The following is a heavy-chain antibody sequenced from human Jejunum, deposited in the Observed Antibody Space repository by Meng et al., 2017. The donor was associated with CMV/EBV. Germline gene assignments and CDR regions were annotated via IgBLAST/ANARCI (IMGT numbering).Heavy chain of an antibody. CDR2: TYYRSKWNN. CDR1: SVSSTSVA. CDR3: ARDPRWSSPIMMDC. Sequence: SVSSTSVAWHWIRQSPSRGLEWLGRTYYRSKWNNDYAVSVKSRITISPDTSKNQFSLQLSSVTPEDTAVYYCARDPRWSSPIMMDCWGQGTLVTVSS. J-gene: IGHJ4*02. D-gene: IGHD3-16*01. V-gene: IGHV6-1*01.